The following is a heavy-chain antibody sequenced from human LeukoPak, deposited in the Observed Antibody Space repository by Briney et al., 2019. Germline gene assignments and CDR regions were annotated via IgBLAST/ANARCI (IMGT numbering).Heavy chain of an antibody. D-gene: IGHD4-17*01. J-gene: IGHJ3*02. Sequence: GGSLRLSCAASGLTSSNYAMTWVRQAPGKGLEWVSSIIVSSSRTYYADSVKGRFTISRDNSKNTLYLQMNSLRAEDTALYYCSKDPNGDYIGAFDMWGPGTLVTVSS. CDR2: IIVSSSRT. CDR3: SKDPNGDYIGAFDM. V-gene: IGHV3-23*01. CDR1: GLTSSNYA.